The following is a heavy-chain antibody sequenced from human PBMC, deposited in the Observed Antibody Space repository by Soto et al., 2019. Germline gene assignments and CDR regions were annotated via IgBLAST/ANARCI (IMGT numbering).Heavy chain of an antibody. CDR2: ISPDNGNT. Sequence: QVQLVQSGGEVKKHGASVKVSCKASGYTFTIYGINWVRQAPGQGLEWMGWISPDNGNTNYAQKLQGRVTMTTDTSTSTAYMELRSLRSDDTAVYYCARALGYSGYAGMDVWGQGTTVTVSS. CDR3: ARALGYSGYAGMDV. D-gene: IGHD5-12*01. J-gene: IGHJ6*02. CDR1: GYTFTIYG. V-gene: IGHV1-18*01.